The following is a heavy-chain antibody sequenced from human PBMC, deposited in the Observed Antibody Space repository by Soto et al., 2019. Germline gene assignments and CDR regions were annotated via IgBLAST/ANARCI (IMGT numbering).Heavy chain of an antibody. CDR1: GGSISSGGYY. J-gene: IGHJ5*02. CDR3: AREKPVPGVYCSSTSCYGVSWFDP. V-gene: IGHV4-31*03. Sequence: QVQLQESGPGLVKPSQTLSLTCTVSGGSISSGGYYWSWIRQHPGKGLEWIGYIYYSGSTYYNPSLKSRVTISVDTSKNQFSLKLSSVTAADTAVYYCAREKPVPGVYCSSTSCYGVSWFDPWGQGTLVTVSS. CDR2: IYYSGST. D-gene: IGHD2-2*01.